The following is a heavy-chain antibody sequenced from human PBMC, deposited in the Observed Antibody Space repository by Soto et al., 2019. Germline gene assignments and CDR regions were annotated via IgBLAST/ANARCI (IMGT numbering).Heavy chain of an antibody. CDR3: ASRADGTATGWVDY. J-gene: IGHJ4*02. D-gene: IGHD5-18*01. V-gene: IGHV5-51*01. Sequence: GESLKISCKGSGYSFTSYWIGWVRQMPGKGLEWMGIIYPGDSDTRYSPSFQGQFTISIDSSISTAYLQLGILQASDTAMYSCASRADGTATGWVDYWGQGALVTVSS. CDR2: IYPGDSDT. CDR1: GYSFTSYW.